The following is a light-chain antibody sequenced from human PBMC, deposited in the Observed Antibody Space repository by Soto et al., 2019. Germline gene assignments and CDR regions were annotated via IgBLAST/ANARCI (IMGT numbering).Light chain of an antibody. CDR3: AVWDDSLNGVA. V-gene: IGLV1-44*01. J-gene: IGLJ2*01. CDR1: SSNIGKYS. CDR2: SNA. Sequence: QSVLTQPPSASGTPGQRVTISCSGSSSNIGKYSVNWYQQLPGTAPQLLLHSNAPRPSGVPGGFSGAKSGTSASVGISGLPSEDEADDYCAVWDDSLNGVAFGGGTKLTVL.